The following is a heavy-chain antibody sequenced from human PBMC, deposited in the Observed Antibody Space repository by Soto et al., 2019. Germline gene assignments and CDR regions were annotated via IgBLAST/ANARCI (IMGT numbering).Heavy chain of an antibody. V-gene: IGHV4-30-2*01. J-gene: IGHJ4*02. CDR3: ASAGGLGAVAADY. D-gene: IGHD6-19*01. CDR1: GGSISSGGYS. CDR2: IYHSGST. Sequence: QLQLQESGSGLVKPSQTLSLTCAVSGGSISSGGYSWSWIRQPPGKGLEWIGYIYHSGSTYYNPFRKSRVNISVDRSKNQFSLKLSSVTAADTAVYYCASAGGLGAVAADYWGQGTLVTVSS.